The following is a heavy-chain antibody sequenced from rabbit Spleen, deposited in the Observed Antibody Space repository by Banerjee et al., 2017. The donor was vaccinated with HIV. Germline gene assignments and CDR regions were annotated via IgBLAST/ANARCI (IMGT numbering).Heavy chain of an antibody. J-gene: IGHJ4*01. CDR2: IYAGGSGTT. CDR3: ARDLPGAIGWNFNL. V-gene: IGHV1S45*01. D-gene: IGHD3-1*01. Sequence: QEQLMESGGDLVKPEGSLTLTCTASGFSFSSSYWICWVRQAPGKGLEWSACIYAGGSGTTYATWAKGRFTISRTSSTTVTLQMTSLTVADTATYFCARDLPGAIGWNFNLWGQGTLVTVS. CDR1: GFSFSSSYW.